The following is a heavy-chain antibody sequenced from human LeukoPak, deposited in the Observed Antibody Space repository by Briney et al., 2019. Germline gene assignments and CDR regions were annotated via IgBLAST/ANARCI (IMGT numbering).Heavy chain of an antibody. J-gene: IGHJ2*01. CDR3: ARDYGDYGNWYFDL. CDR2: IYYSGST. CDR1: GGSISSYY. Sequence: PSETLSLTCTVSGGSISSYYWSWIRQPQGKGLEWIGYIYYSGSTNYNPSLKSRVTISVDTSKNQFSLKLSSVTAADTAVYYCARDYGDYGNWYFDLWGRGTLVTVSS. D-gene: IGHD4-17*01. V-gene: IGHV4-59*01.